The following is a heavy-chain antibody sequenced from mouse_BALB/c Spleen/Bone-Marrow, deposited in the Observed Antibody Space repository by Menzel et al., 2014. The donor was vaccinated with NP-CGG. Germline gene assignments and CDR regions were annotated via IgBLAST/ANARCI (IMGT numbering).Heavy chain of an antibody. CDR2: IYPGNSDT. Sequence: VQLKQSGTVLARPGAAVKMSCKASGYTFSNYWMHWVKQRPGQGLEWIGTIYPGNSDTTYNQKFQGKAKLTAVTSTSTAYMELSSLTSEDSAVYYCTTLARNNFDYWGQGTTLTVSS. V-gene: IGHV1-5*01. CDR3: TTLARNNFDY. CDR1: GYTFSNYW. J-gene: IGHJ2*01. D-gene: IGHD3-1*01.